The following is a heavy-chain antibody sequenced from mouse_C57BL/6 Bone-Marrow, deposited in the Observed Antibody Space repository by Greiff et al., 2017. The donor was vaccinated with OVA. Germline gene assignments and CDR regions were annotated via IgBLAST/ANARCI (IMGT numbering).Heavy chain of an antibody. CDR3: ALYYYGSSYVDYAMDY. CDR2: INPYNGDT. V-gene: IGHV1-20*01. Sequence: EVQLQQSGPELVKPGDSVKISCKASGYSFTGYFMNWVMQSHGKSLEWIGRINPYNGDTFYNQKFTGKATLTVDKSSSTAHMELRSLTSEDSAVYYCALYYYGSSYVDYAMDYWGQGTSVTVSS. D-gene: IGHD1-1*01. J-gene: IGHJ4*01. CDR1: GYSFTGYF.